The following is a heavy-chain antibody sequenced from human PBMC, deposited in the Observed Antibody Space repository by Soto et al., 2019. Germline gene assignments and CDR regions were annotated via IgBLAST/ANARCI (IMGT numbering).Heavy chain of an antibody. CDR2: ISGSGFKK. CDR1: GFIFENFG. J-gene: IGHJ4*02. V-gene: IGHV3-23*01. Sequence: GGSLRLSCAASGFIFENFGMSWVRQAPGKGLEWISSISGSGFKKYYADSVKGRFTISRDNSKNTLYLQMNSLRAEDTAVYYCAREYYDSSGYALDYWGQGTLVTVSS. CDR3: AREYYDSSGYALDY. D-gene: IGHD3-22*01.